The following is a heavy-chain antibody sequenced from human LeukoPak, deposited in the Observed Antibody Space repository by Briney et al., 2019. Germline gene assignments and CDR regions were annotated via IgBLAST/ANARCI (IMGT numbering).Heavy chain of an antibody. J-gene: IGHJ3*02. Sequence: ASETLSLTCAVSGYSISSGYYWGWIRQPPGKGLEWIGSIYHSGSTYYNPSLKSRVTISVDTSKNQFSLKLSSVTAADTAVYYCARWTGTTDAFDIWGQGTVVTVSS. V-gene: IGHV4-38-2*01. CDR3: ARWTGTTDAFDI. CDR2: IYHSGST. CDR1: GYSISSGYY. D-gene: IGHD1-7*01.